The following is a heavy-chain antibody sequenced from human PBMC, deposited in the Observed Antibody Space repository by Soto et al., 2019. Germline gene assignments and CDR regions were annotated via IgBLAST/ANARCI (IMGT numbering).Heavy chain of an antibody. CDR2: ISGSGGST. Sequence: GGSLRLSCAASGFTFSSYAMSWVRQAPGKGLEWVSAISGSGGSTFYADSVKGRFTISRDNSKNTLYLQMNSLRAEDTAVYYCAKDWGQQLVLFAFDIWGQGTMVTVSS. D-gene: IGHD6-13*01. J-gene: IGHJ3*02. V-gene: IGHV3-23*01. CDR3: AKDWGQQLVLFAFDI. CDR1: GFTFSSYA.